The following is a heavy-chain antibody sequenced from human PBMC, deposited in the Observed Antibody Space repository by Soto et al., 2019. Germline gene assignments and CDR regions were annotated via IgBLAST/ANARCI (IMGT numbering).Heavy chain of an antibody. CDR2: ISFDGSKT. CDR3: ANLLNVAAAGTPHYYGVDV. J-gene: IGHJ6*02. D-gene: IGHD6-13*01. Sequence: VQLVESGGGVVRPGRSLRLSCAAAGFSFSVYPMNWVRQDPGKGMEWVAFISFDGSKTYYSDSVKGRFTISRDNSKNPVSLQMNNLRPGDAAVYHCANLLNVAAAGTPHYYGVDVWGQGTTVTVS. CDR1: GFSFSVYP. V-gene: IGHV3-30*04.